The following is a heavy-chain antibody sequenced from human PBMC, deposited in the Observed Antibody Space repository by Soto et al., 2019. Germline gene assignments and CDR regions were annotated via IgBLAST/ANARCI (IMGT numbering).Heavy chain of an antibody. CDR3: ARTYYYDSTGYYRTFDY. Sequence: GGSLRLSCAASGFTFGSYAMSWVRLAPGKGLEWVSVAGPSGSSTFYADSVRGRFTISRDNVENTLYLQMNSLRVADTALYFCARTYYYDSTGYYRTFDYWGQGTLVTVSA. V-gene: IGHV3-23*01. CDR2: AGPSGSST. J-gene: IGHJ4*02. D-gene: IGHD3-22*01. CDR1: GFTFGSYA.